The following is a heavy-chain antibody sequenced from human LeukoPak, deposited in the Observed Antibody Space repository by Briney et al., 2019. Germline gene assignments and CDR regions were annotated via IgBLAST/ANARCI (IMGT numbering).Heavy chain of an antibody. J-gene: IGHJ5*02. CDR1: GYTFTSYG. CDR2: ISAYNGNT. Sequence: GASVKVSCKASGYTFTSYGISWVRQAPGQGLEWMGWISAYNGNTNYAQKLQGRVTMTTDTSTSTAYMELRSLRPDDTAVYYCARGHCGGDCYSLNWFDPWGQGTLVTVSS. CDR3: ARGHCGGDCYSLNWFDP. V-gene: IGHV1-18*04. D-gene: IGHD2-21*01.